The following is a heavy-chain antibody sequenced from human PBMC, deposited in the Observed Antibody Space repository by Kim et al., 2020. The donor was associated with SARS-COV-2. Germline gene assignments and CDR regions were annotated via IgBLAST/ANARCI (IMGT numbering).Heavy chain of an antibody. V-gene: IGHV3-15*01. CDR3: ATDHLSYYVVSFD. CDR1: GFTFSGDC. Sequence: GGSLRLSCAASGFTFSGDCMRWVRQAPGKGLEWVSGVNSAADGYSPDSAERGFTSFTKSSDDSVYPLIMNMNALDTADTYVSYWATDHLSYYVVSFD. D-gene: IGHD3-10*02. J-gene: IGHJ3*01. CDR2: VNSAADGYSP.